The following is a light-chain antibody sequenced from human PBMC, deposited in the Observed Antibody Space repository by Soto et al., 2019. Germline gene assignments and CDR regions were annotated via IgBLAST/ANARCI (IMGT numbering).Light chain of an antibody. CDR3: SSYAGSSNV. J-gene: IGLJ1*01. V-gene: IGLV2-8*01. Sequence: QSALTQPPSASGSPGQSVAISCTGTSTDVGGYNYVSWYQQHPGKAPKLMIYEVNNRPSGVPERVSGSKSGNTASLTVSGPQAEDEADYYCSSYAGSSNVFGTGTKVTVL. CDR1: STDVGGYNY. CDR2: EVN.